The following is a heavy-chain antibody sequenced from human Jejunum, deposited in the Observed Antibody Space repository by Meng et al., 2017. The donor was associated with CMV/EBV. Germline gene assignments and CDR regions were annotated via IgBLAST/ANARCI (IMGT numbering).Heavy chain of an antibody. Sequence: FPFSDFAIHWVRQAPGKGLEYVSAISNGGLSTYYATSVKGRFTISRDNSRNTLYLQMGSLRVEDVAVYYCARAITLPSATVRAYFDYWGRGSLVTVSS. J-gene: IGHJ4*02. V-gene: IGHV3-64*01. CDR2: ISNGGLST. CDR1: FPFSDFA. CDR3: ARAITLPSATVRAYFDY. D-gene: IGHD2-2*01.